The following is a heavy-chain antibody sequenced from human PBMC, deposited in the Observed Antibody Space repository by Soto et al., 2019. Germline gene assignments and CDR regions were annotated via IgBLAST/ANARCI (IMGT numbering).Heavy chain of an antibody. CDR1: GFTFSSYA. CDR2: IRYDGSST. Sequence: GGSLRLSCAASGFTFSSYAMSWVRQAPGKGLEWVSVIRYDGSSTSYVDSVKGRFTISRDNSKNTLYLQMNSLRAEDTAVYYCARDHHYDSSGYFLLRVNWFDPWGQGTLVTVSS. V-gene: IGHV3-23*01. J-gene: IGHJ5*02. CDR3: ARDHHYDSSGYFLLRVNWFDP. D-gene: IGHD3-22*01.